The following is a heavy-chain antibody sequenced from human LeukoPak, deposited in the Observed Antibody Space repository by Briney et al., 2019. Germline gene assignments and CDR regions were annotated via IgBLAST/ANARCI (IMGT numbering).Heavy chain of an antibody. V-gene: IGHV4-31*03. CDR2: IYYSGST. CDR3: ARRSSSWRTTVHGFDP. Sequence: PSETLSLTCTVSGGSISSGGYYWSWIRQHPGKGLEWIGYIYYSGSTYYNPSLKSRVTISVDTSKNQFSLKLSSVTAADTAVYYCARRSSSWRTTVHGFDPWGQGTLVTVSS. J-gene: IGHJ5*02. CDR1: GGSISSGGYY. D-gene: IGHD6-13*01.